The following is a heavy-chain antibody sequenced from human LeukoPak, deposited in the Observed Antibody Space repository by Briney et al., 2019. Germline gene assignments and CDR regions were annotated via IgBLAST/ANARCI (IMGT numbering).Heavy chain of an antibody. CDR3: ARDHSIVGATRLGYYYYMDV. CDR2: IIPIFGTA. Sequence: SVKVSCKASGGTFSSYAISWVRQAPGQGLEWMGGIIPIFGTANYAQKFQGRVTITTDESTSTAYMELSSLRSEDTAVYYCARDHSIVGATRLGYYYYMDVWGKGTTVTVSS. J-gene: IGHJ6*03. V-gene: IGHV1-69*05. CDR1: GGTFSSYA. D-gene: IGHD1-26*01.